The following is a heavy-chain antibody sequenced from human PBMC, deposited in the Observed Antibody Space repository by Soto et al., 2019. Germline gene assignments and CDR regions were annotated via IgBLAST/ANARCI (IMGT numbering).Heavy chain of an antibody. Sequence: KTSETLSLTCTVSGASVNFGDYYWSWIRRPPGKGLEWIGYISSSGSTSYNPPLKSRVSISLDTSNNHFSLNLNSVTAADTAVYYCARDSREDSHGYSYYYMDVWGHGTTVTVSS. J-gene: IGHJ6*02. V-gene: IGHV4-30-4*08. CDR1: GASVNFGDYY. D-gene: IGHD5-18*01. CDR2: ISSSGST. CDR3: ARDSREDSHGYSYYYMDV.